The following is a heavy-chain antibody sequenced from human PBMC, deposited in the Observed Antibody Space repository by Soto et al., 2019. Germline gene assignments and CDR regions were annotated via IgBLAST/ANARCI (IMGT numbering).Heavy chain of an antibody. Sequence: QVQLVQSGAEVKKPGASVKVSCKASGYTFTSYYMHWVRQAPGQGLEWMGIINPSGGSTSYAQKFKGRVTMTRDTSTSTVYMELSSLRSEDTAVYYGARDYGGNSGLDYWGQGTLVTVSS. CDR3: ARDYGGNSGLDY. CDR1: GYTFTSYY. J-gene: IGHJ4*02. D-gene: IGHD4-17*01. V-gene: IGHV1-46*01. CDR2: INPSGGST.